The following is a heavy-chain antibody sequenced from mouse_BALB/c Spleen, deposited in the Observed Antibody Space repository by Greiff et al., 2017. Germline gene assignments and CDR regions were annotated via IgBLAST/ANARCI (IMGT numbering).Heavy chain of an antibody. V-gene: IGHV5-12-2*01. D-gene: IGHD2-3*01. CDR2: ISNGGGST. J-gene: IGHJ3*01. CDR1: GFTFSSYT. Sequence: VESGGGLVQPGGSLKLSCAASGFTFSSYTMSWVRQTPEKRLEWVAYISNGGGSTYYPDTVKGRFTISRDNAKNTLYLQMSSLKSEDTAMYYCARLGGYYEAYWGQGTLVTVSA. CDR3: ARLGGYYEAY.